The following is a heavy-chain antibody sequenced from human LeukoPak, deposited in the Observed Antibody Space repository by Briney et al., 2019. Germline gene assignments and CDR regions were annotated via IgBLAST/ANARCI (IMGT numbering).Heavy chain of an antibody. CDR2: ISGSGGST. CDR3: ANGRNDYVWGSYRSPYYFDY. V-gene: IGHV3-23*01. CDR1: GFTFSSYA. Sequence: GGSLRLSCAASGFTFSSYAMSWVRQAPGKGLEWVSAISGSGGSTYYADSVKGRFTISRDNSKNTLYLQMNSLRAEDTAVYYCANGRNDYVWGSYRSPYYFDYWGQGTLVTVSS. J-gene: IGHJ4*02. D-gene: IGHD3-16*02.